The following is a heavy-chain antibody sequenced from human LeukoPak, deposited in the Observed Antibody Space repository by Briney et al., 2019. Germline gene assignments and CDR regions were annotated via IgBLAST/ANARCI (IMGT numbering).Heavy chain of an antibody. J-gene: IGHJ5*02. CDR1: GFTFSAYA. D-gene: IGHD3-22*01. Sequence: GGSLRLSCVTSGFTFSAYAVSWVRQAPGKGLEWVATIRVGGPTTAYADSVRGRFTISTDTSKNTLYLQMSSLSAEDTAVYYCARDAYYSDGDDYYSWFDPWGQGTLVTVSS. V-gene: IGHV3-23*01. CDR3: ARDAYYSDGDDYYSWFDP. CDR2: IRVGGPTT.